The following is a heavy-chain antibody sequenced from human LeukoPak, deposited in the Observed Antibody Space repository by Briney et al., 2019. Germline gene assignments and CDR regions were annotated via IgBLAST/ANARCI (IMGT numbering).Heavy chain of an antibody. CDR2: IYHSGST. Sequence: SETLSLTCAVSGGSISSGGYSWSWIRQPPGKGLEWIGYIYHSGSTYYNPSLKSRVTISVDRSKNQFSLKLSSVTAADTAVYYCARGGGYCSSTSCYLGSWGQGTLVTVSS. J-gene: IGHJ5*01. CDR1: GGSISSGGYS. V-gene: IGHV4-30-2*01. D-gene: IGHD2-2*01. CDR3: ARGGGYCSSTSCYLGS.